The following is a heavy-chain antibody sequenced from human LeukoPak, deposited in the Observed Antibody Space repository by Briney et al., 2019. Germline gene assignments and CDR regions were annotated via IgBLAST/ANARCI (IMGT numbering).Heavy chain of an antibody. CDR2: ITTEGSST. V-gene: IGHV3-74*01. J-gene: IGHJ5*02. Sequence: PGGTLRLSRAVSGLTFSRYWTHGVRGGPGKGLVCVSRITTEGSSTDYADSVKRRFTISRATAKNTLYLQMTSLRAEATAVYYCARTRTLPIAGGFDTWGQGSLVTVSS. CDR3: ARTRTLPIAGGFDT. D-gene: IGHD3-16*01. CDR1: GLTFSRYW.